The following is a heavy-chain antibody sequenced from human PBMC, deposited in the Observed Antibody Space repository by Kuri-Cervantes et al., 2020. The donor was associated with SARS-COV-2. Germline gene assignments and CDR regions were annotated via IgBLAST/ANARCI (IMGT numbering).Heavy chain of an antibody. CDR3: ARLTGVETVAEFFDY. D-gene: IGHD3-10*01. V-gene: IGHV5-51*01. Sequence: GESLKISCKGSGYRFTSYWIGWVRQMPGKGLEWMGIIYPGDSETRYSPSFQGQVTISADKSISTAYLQWSSLKASDTAMYYCARLTGVETVAEFFDYWGQGTLVTVSS. CDR1: GYRFTSYW. J-gene: IGHJ4*02. CDR2: IYPGDSET.